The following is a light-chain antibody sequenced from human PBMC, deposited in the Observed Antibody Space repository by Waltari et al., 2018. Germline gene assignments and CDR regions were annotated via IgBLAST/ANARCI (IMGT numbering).Light chain of an antibody. CDR2: HAS. CDR3: QKYDSLPAT. V-gene: IGKV3-20*01. CDR1: QSVIKY. J-gene: IGKJ1*01. Sequence: VLTQSPGTLSLSPGERATLSCRASQSVIKYLAWYQQKPVRAPRLLIYHASTRATGIPDRFSGSGSGTDFSLTISRLEPEDFAVYYCQKYDSLPATFGQGTRVEIK.